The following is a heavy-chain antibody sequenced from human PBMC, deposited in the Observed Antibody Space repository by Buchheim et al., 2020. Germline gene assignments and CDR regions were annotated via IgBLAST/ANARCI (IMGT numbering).Heavy chain of an antibody. CDR1: GVSISSDSW. J-gene: IGHJ4*02. Sequence: QVQLQESGPGLVKPSGTLSLTCAVFGVSISSDSWWIWVRQSPGNGLEWIGEVYHSGITNSKPSLNSRVTISVDTSKNQFSPRLSSVTAADTAVYYCTRGVPGYRYGSASEEWGQG. V-gene: IGHV4-4*02. CDR2: VYHSGIT. CDR3: TRGVPGYRYGSASEE. D-gene: IGHD5-18*01.